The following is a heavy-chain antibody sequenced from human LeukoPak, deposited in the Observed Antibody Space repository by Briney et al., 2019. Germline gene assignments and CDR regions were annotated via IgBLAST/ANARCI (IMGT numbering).Heavy chain of an antibody. J-gene: IGHJ3*02. CDR2: IGSSGSTI. CDR1: GFTLSSYE. D-gene: IGHD6-13*01. Sequence: GGSLRLSCAASGFTLSSYEMNWVRQTPGKGLEWVSYIGSSGSTISYADSVKGRFTISRDNAKNSLYLQMNSLRADDTAVYYCAREAAADVYDIWGQGTMVTVSS. CDR3: AREAAADVYDI. V-gene: IGHV3-48*03.